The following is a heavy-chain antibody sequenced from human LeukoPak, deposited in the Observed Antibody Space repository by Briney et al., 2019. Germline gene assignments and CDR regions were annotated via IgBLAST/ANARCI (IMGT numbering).Heavy chain of an antibody. CDR3: ARDGFVGAADY. V-gene: IGHV3-48*04. Sequence: PGGSLRLSCAASGFTFSSYSMNWVRQAPGKGLEWVSYISSGSGTTYYADSVKGRFTISRDNAKNSLYLQMSSLRAEDTAVYYCARDGFVGAADYWGQGTLVTVSS. D-gene: IGHD6-13*01. CDR1: GFTFSSYS. CDR2: ISSGSGTT. J-gene: IGHJ4*02.